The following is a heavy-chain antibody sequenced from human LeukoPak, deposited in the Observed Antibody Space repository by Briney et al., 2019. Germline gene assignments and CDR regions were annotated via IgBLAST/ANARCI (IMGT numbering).Heavy chain of an antibody. CDR1: GDSISNYY. D-gene: IGHD3-10*01. J-gene: IGHJ4*02. Sequence: SETLSLTCTVSGDSISNYYWSWIRQPPGKGLEWIGYIYYSGITNYNPSLKSRVTISVDTSKNQFSLKLSSVTAADTAVYYCAREVPGYYGSGTYHIVGTYFDYWGQGTLVTVSS. CDR2: IYYSGIT. V-gene: IGHV4-59*01. CDR3: AREVPGYYGSGTYHIVGTYFDY.